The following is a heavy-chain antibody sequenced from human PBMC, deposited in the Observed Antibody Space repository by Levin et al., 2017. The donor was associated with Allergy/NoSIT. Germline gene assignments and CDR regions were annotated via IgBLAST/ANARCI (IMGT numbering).Heavy chain of an antibody. CDR1: GYTFNNYG. V-gene: IGHV1-18*01. D-gene: IGHD1-26*01. CDR2: ISAYNGHT. Sequence: GESLKISCKASGYTFNNYGINWVRQAPGQGLEWMGWISAYNGHTNYIQSLQGRVTMTTDTSASTAYMELRSLTSDDTAVYYCARGHFLGGWSFDYWGQGTLVVVSS. J-gene: IGHJ4*02. CDR3: ARGHFLGGWSFDY.